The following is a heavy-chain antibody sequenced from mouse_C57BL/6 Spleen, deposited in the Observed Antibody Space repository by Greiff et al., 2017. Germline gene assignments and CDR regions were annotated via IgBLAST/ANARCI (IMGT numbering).Heavy chain of an antibody. CDR3: ARSLYYGSSYLYYYAMDY. CDR2: IFPGSGGT. Sequence: QVQLQQSGPELVKPGASVKISCKASGYTFTDYYINWVKQRPGQGLEWIGCIFPGSGGTYYNEKFKGKAPLTVDKSSSTAYMFTSSLTSEDSAVYFCARSLYYGSSYLYYYAMDYWGQGTTVTVSS. J-gene: IGHJ4*01. D-gene: IGHD1-1*01. CDR1: GYTFTDYY. V-gene: IGHV1-75*01.